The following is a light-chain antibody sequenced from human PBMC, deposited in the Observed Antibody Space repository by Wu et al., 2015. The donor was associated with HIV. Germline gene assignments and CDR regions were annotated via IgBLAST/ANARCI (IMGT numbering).Light chain of an antibody. CDR3: QQYFSSRT. Sequence: IQMTQSPSSLSASVGDRVTITCRASQGISNSLAWYQQKPEKAPKLLISEASRLENGVPSRFSGSGSGTDFTLTISSLQPEDFATYHCQQYFSSRTFGPRDQGGDQT. CDR1: QGISNS. V-gene: IGKV1-NL1*01. J-gene: IGKJ1*01. CDR2: EAS.